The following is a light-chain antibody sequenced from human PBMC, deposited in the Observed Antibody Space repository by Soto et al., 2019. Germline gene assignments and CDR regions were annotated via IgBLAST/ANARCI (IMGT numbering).Light chain of an antibody. CDR3: QQSYSPPPIT. V-gene: IGKV1-39*01. CDR1: QSISSY. Sequence: DIQMTQSPPSLSASVGDRVTITCRASQSISSYLNWYQQKPGKAPKLLIYTASSLQSGVPSRFSGSGSGTDFTLTISSLQPEDFATYYCQQSYSPPPITFGQGTRLEIK. J-gene: IGKJ5*01. CDR2: TAS.